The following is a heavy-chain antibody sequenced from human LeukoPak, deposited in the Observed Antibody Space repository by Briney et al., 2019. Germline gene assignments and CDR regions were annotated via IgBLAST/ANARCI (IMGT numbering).Heavy chain of an antibody. V-gene: IGHV3-21*06. CDR2: IGTSNGHM. CDR1: GFTFNRFN. Sequence: GGSLRLSCLASGFTFNRFNMNWVRQAPGKGLEWVASIGTSNGHMYYPDSVKGRFTVSRDNAKNTVYLQVDSLRAEDTAAYYCTRDGVVGGTSVNCDYWGQGTLVIVSS. J-gene: IGHJ4*02. D-gene: IGHD1-26*01. CDR3: TRDGVVGGTSVNCDY.